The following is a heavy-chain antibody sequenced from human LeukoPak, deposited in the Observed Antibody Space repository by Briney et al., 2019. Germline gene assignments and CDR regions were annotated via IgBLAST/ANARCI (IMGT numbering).Heavy chain of an antibody. J-gene: IGHJ4*02. CDR1: GFTFKSYW. CDR2: IRQDESEK. V-gene: IGHV3-7*01. D-gene: IGHD3-16*01. Sequence: GGSLRLSCAASGFTFKSYWMSWVRQAPGEGQEWVANIRQDESEKYYVDSVKGRFTISRDNANNSLYLQMNSLRAEDTAVYYCARDQGEESDFWGQGTLVTVSS. CDR3: ARDQGEESDF.